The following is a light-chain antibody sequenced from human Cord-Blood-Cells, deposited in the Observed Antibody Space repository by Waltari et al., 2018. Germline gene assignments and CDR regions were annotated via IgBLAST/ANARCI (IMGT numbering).Light chain of an antibody. CDR1: SSDVGGYNH. V-gene: IGLV2-11*01. Sequence: QSALTQPRSVSGSPGQSVTISCTGTSSDVGGYNHVSWYQQPPGKAPKLMIYDVSKRPSGVPVRFSGSKSGNTASLTISGLQAEDEADYYCCSYAGSKVFGGGTKLTVL. CDR2: DVS. J-gene: IGLJ3*02. CDR3: CSYAGSKV.